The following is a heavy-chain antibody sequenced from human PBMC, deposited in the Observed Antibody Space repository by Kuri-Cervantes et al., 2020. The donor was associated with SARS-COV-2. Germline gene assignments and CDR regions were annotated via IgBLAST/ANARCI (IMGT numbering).Heavy chain of an antibody. CDR1: GGTFTTYG. CDR2: IIPFFGTP. D-gene: IGHD4-17*01. Sequence: SVKVSCKASGGTFTTYGFTWVRQAPGQGLEWMGGIIPFFGTPNYAQKFQGRVTMTEDTSTDTAYMELSSLRSEDTAVYYCATETFTVTPDYWGQGTLVTVSS. V-gene: IGHV1-69*06. CDR3: ATETFTVTPDY. J-gene: IGHJ4*02.